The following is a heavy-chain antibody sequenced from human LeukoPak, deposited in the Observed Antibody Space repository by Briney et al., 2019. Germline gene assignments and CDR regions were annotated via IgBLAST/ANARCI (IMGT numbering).Heavy chain of an antibody. J-gene: IGHJ4*02. CDR1: GYSISSGYY. D-gene: IGHD3-10*01. V-gene: IGHV4-38-2*02. CDR2: IYHSGST. Sequence: SETLSLTCTVSGYSISSGYYWGWIRQPPGKGLEWIGSIYHSGSTYYNPSLKSRVTISVDTSKNQFSLKLSSVTAADTAVYYCARIYGSGTRGPFDYWGQGTLVTVSS. CDR3: ARIYGSGTRGPFDY.